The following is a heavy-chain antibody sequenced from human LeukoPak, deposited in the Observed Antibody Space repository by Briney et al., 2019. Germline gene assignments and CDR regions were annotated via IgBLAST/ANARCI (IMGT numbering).Heavy chain of an antibody. V-gene: IGHV4-59*08. Sequence: PSETLSLTCTVSGGSISSYYWSWIRQPPGKGLEWIGYIYYSGSTNYNPSLKSRVTISVDTSKNQFSLKLSSVTAADTAVYYCARQEGWPDFDYWGQGTLVTVSS. CDR1: GGSISSYY. D-gene: IGHD5-24*01. CDR2: IYYSGST. CDR3: ARQEGWPDFDY. J-gene: IGHJ4*02.